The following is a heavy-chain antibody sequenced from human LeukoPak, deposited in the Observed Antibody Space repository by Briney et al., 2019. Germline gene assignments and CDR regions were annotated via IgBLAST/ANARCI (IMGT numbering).Heavy chain of an antibody. CDR3: ARRGSPQYYFDY. D-gene: IGHD3-16*01. V-gene: IGHV4-39*07. CDR2: IYYSGST. Sequence: SETLSLTCTVSGGSISSSSYYWGWIRQPPGKGLEWIGSIYYSGSTYYNPSLKSRVTISVDTSKNQFSLKLSSVTAADTAVYYCARRGSPQYYFDYWGQGTLVTVSS. CDR1: GGSISSSSYY. J-gene: IGHJ4*02.